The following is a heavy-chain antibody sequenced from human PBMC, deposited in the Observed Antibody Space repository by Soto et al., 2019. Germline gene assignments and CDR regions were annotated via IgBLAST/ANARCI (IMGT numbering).Heavy chain of an antibody. Sequence: PGGSLRLPCAASGFTFNNYAMHWVRQAPGKGLEWMALISYDASNKYYADSVTGRFTISRDNSRNTLYLQMNSLRAEDTAVYYCARGEGYIYGNTFDSWGQGALVTVSS. CDR3: ARGEGYIYGNTFDS. CDR2: ISYDASNK. CDR1: GFTFNNYA. D-gene: IGHD5-18*01. J-gene: IGHJ4*02. V-gene: IGHV3-30-3*01.